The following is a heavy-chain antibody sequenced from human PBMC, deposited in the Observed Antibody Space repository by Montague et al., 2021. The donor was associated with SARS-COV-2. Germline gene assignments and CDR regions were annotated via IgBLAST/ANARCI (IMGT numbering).Heavy chain of an antibody. CDR3: ARESGYSSGWRYYYVMDV. D-gene: IGHD6-19*01. CDR1: GGSISNYY. CDR2: LYTSGST. Sequence: SETLSLTCTASGGSISNYYWTWIRQPAGKGLEWIGRLYTSGSTTXXPSXXXRVTMSVDTSKNQFSLNVTSVTAADTATYYCARESGYSSGWRYYYVMDVWGQGTTVTVS. J-gene: IGHJ6*02. V-gene: IGHV4-4*07.